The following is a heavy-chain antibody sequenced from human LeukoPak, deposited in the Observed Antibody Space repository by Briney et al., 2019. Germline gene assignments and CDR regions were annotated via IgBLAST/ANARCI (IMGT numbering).Heavy chain of an antibody. Sequence: PGGSLRLSCAASGFTFSSYAMHWVRQAPGKGLEWVAVISYDGSNKYYADSVKGRFTISRDNSKNTLYLQMNSLRAEDTAVYYCASPDGHWGQGTLVTVSS. V-gene: IGHV3-30*04. CDR2: ISYDGSNK. J-gene: IGHJ4*02. CDR1: GFTFSSYA. CDR3: ASPDGH.